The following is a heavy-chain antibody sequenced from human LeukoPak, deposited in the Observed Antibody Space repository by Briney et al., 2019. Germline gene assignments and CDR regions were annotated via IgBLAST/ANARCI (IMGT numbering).Heavy chain of an antibody. CDR2: ISAYNVNT. J-gene: IGHJ4*02. CDR3: ARRCQSYYGSGSCLSY. D-gene: IGHD3-10*01. V-gene: IGHV1-18*01. Sequence: ASVKVSCKASGYTFTSYGISWVPQSPGQGRKWMGWISAYNVNTNYAQTLQGRVTMTADTSTSTAYMELSSLRSYDTAMYYCARRCQSYYGSGSCLSYWGQGTLVTVSS. CDR1: GYTFTSYG.